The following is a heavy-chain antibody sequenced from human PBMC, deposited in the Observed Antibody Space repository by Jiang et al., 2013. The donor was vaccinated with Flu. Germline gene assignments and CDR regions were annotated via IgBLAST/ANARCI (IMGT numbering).Heavy chain of an antibody. J-gene: IGHJ4*02. CDR3: AGCKRDFWRDNYFDY. CDR1: GFTVSSHY. D-gene: IGHD3-3*01. Sequence: EVQLVESGGSLVQPGGSLRLSCAASGFTVSSHYMSWVRQAPGKGLEWVSVIHSGGSTYYTDSVKGRFTISRDNSKNTLYLQMTSLRAEDTAVYYCAGCKRDFWRDNYFDYWGQG. V-gene: IGHV3-66*02. CDR2: IHSGGST.